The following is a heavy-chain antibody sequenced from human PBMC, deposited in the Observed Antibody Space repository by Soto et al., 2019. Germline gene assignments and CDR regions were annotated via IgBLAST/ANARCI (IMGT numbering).Heavy chain of an antibody. CDR1: GYTFTSYA. D-gene: IGHD3-22*01. CDR2: INTNTGNP. V-gene: IGHV7-4-1*01. CDR3: AREGSAYYYDSSGYHSHYYYYGMDV. Sequence: SVKVSCQASGYTFTSYAMNWVREAPVQGLEWMGWINTNTGNPTYAQGFTGRFVFSLDTSVSTAYLQICSLKAEDTAVYYCAREGSAYYYDSSGYHSHYYYYGMDVWGQGTTVTVSS. J-gene: IGHJ6*02.